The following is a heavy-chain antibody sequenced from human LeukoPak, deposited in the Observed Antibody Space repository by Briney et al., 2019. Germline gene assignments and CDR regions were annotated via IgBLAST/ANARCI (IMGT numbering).Heavy chain of an antibody. Sequence: ASVKVSCKASGYTFTSYYMHWVRQAPGQGLEWMGIINPSGGSTSYAQKFQGRVTMTRDMSTSTAYMELSSLRSEDTAVYYCARGLSCSGGSCYSGYNWFDPWGQGTLVTVSS. D-gene: IGHD2-15*01. CDR1: GYTFTSYY. J-gene: IGHJ5*02. CDR2: INPSGGST. V-gene: IGHV1-46*01. CDR3: ARGLSCSGGSCYSGYNWFDP.